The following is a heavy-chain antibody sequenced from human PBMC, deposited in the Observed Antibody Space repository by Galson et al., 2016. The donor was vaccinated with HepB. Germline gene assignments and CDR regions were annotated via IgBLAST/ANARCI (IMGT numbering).Heavy chain of an antibody. D-gene: IGHD6-13*01. J-gene: IGHJ4*02. CDR1: GYPFVNYG. Sequence: SVKVSCKASGYPFVNYGIGWLRQAPGQGLEWMGRITGYSGNTDFAQKFQGRVSMTTDTSTSTAYMVLTSLVPDDTAVYFCARGRAAAGRWYFDYWGQGTLVTVSS. CDR2: ITGYSGNT. V-gene: IGHV1-18*01. CDR3: ARGRAAAGRWYFDY.